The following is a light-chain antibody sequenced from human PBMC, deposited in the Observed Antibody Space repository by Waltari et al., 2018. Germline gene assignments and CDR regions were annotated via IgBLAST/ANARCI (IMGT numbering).Light chain of an antibody. J-gene: IGKJ4*01. Sequence: GERATLSCRASQSVGSNLAWYQQKPGQAPRLLISGASTGATGVPARFSGSGSGTEFTLTISSLQSEDFAIYYCQQHNNWPLTFGGGTKVESK. V-gene: IGKV3-15*01. CDR1: QSVGSN. CDR3: QQHNNWPLT. CDR2: GAS.